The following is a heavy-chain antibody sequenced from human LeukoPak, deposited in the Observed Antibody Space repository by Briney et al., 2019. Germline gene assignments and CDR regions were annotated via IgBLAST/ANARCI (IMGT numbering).Heavy chain of an antibody. V-gene: IGHV3-21*01. CDR2: ISSSSSYI. CDR3: ARDEGSWHPLDI. J-gene: IGHJ3*02. D-gene: IGHD6-13*01. CDR1: GFTFSSYS. Sequence: GGSLRLSCAASGFTFSSYSMNWVRQAPGKGLEWVSSISSSSSYIYYADSVKGRFTISRDNAKNSLYLQMNSLRAEDTAVYYCARDEGSWHPLDIWGQGTMVTVSS.